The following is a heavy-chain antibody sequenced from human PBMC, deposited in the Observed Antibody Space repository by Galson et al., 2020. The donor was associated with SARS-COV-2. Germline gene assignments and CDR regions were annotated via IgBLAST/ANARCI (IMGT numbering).Heavy chain of an antibody. CDR2: INPNSGGT. CDR3: ARDTQQTFGSYFYEDAFDI. D-gene: IGHD1-26*01. J-gene: IGHJ3*02. Sequence: ASVKVSCKASGYTFTGYYMHWVRQAPGQGLEWMGWINPNSGGTNYAQKFQGRVTMTRDTSISTAYMELSRLRSDDTAVYYCARDTQQTFGSYFYEDAFDIWGQGTMVTVSS. CDR1: GYTFTGYY. V-gene: IGHV1-2*02.